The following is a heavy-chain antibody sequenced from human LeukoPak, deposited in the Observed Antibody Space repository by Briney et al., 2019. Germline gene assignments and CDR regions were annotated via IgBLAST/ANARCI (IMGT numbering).Heavy chain of an antibody. CDR1: GFTFSCYA. V-gene: IGHV3-23*01. Sequence: GGSLRLSCAASGFTFSCYAMSWVRQAPGKGLEWVSAISGSGGSTYYADSVKGRFTISRDNSKNTLYLQMNSLRAEDTAVYYCAKALSLYYYDSSGIYYWGQGTLVTVSS. J-gene: IGHJ4*02. CDR2: ISGSGGST. CDR3: AKALSLYYYDSSGIYY. D-gene: IGHD3-22*01.